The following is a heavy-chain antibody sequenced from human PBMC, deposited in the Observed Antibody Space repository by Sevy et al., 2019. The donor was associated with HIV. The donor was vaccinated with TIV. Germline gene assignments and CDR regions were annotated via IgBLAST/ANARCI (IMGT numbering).Heavy chain of an antibody. V-gene: IGHV3-74*01. CDR3: ASDRLWGYADPYDL. CDR2: INHDGITT. Sequence: GGSLRLSCAASEFTFSNFWMHWVRQVPGKGLVWVSRINHDGITTTYADSVRGRFTISRDNSRDTLFLQMDSLRVDETAVYFCASDRLWGYADPYDLWGQGTMVTVSS. D-gene: IGHD5-18*01. J-gene: IGHJ3*01. CDR1: EFTFSNFW.